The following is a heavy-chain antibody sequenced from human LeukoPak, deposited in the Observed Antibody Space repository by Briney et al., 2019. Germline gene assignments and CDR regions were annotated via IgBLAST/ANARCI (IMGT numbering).Heavy chain of an antibody. CDR3: ARDQAYFDY. CDR1: AFTFGSYG. J-gene: IGHJ4*02. V-gene: IGHV3-33*01. Sequence: GGSLRLSCAVSAFTFGSYGMHWVRQAPGKGLEWVAVIWYDGSNKYYADSVKGRFTISRDNSKNTLYLQMNSLRTEDTAVYYCARDQAYFDYWGQGTLVTVSS. CDR2: IWYDGSNK.